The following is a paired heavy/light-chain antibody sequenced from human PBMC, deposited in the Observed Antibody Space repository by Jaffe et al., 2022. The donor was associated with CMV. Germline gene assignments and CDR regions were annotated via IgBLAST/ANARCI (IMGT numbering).Light chain of an antibody. CDR2: DAS. CDR1: QDIINY. V-gene: IGKV1-33*01. Sequence: DIQMTQSPSSLSASVGDRVTITCQASQDIINYLNWYQQKPGKAPKLLIYDASTLETGVPSRFSGSGSGTDFTLTISSLQPEDVATYYCQQYDSVLVTFGGGTKVEMK. CDR3: QQYDSVLVT. J-gene: IGKJ4*01.
Heavy chain of an antibody. V-gene: IGHV4-59*01. J-gene: IGHJ6*03. CDR1: GASITNYY. Sequence: VQLQESGPGLVKPSETLSLTCSVSGASITNYYWTWIRQSPVRGLEWIGYIDNSGGTNYNPSLESRVNMSVDTTINHFSLKLNSVTGADTAVYYCARGHKNNDWDYFYFYYMDVWGKGTTVTVSS. CDR2: IDNSGGT. CDR3: ARGHKNNDWDYFYFYYMDV. D-gene: IGHD1-1*01.